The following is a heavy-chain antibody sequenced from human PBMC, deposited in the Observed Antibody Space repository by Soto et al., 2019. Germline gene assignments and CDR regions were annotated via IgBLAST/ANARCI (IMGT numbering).Heavy chain of an antibody. J-gene: IGHJ4*02. Sequence: HSETLSLTCTVSGASISSGYWSWIRQSPGKGLEWIGYIYYDGRTYYNPSLRSRVTISVDTSKNQFSLILSSVTAADTAIYYCARSGVDDSPSYLWFYFDYLGQGSLVTGSS. CDR2: IYYDGRT. CDR3: ARSGVDDSPSYLWFYFDY. D-gene: IGHD3-10*01. V-gene: IGHV4-30-4*01. CDR1: GASISSGY.